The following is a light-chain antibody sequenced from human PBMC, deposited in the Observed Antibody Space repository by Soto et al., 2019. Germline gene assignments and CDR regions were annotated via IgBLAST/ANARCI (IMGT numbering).Light chain of an antibody. J-gene: IGLJ1*01. CDR1: SSDIGSYNY. CDR2: DVS. CDR3: CSYTSTSTLYV. Sequence: QSALTQPASVSGSPGQSITISCTGTSSDIGSYNYVSWYQQLPGKVPKLIIYDVSNRPSGVSDRFSASKSGNAASLTISGLQAEDEADYYCCSYTSTSTLYVFGTGTKLTVL. V-gene: IGLV2-14*03.